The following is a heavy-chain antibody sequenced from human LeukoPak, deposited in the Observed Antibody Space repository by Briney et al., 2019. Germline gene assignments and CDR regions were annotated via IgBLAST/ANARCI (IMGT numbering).Heavy chain of an antibody. D-gene: IGHD6-6*01. CDR2: ISGCGGST. CDR1: GFTFSSYA. V-gene: IGHV3-23*01. Sequence: GGSLTLSCAASGFTFSSYAMSWVRQPPAKGLERVSVISGCGGSTYYADSVQDRFTISRDNSKNTVYLQMNSLRAEDTAVDYCAKAKEYSSSSGYFDYWGQGTLVTVSS. J-gene: IGHJ4*02. CDR3: AKAKEYSSSSGYFDY.